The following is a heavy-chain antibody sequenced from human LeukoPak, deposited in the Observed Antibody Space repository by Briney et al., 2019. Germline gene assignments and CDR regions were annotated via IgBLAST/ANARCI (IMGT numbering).Heavy chain of an antibody. Sequence: GASVKVSCKASGYTFTGYYMHWVRQAPGQGLEWMGWINPNSGGTNCAQKFQGRVTMTRDTSISTAYMELSRLRSDDTAVYYCARDRRKINWFDPWGQGTLVTVSS. CDR3: ARDRRKINWFDP. J-gene: IGHJ5*02. V-gene: IGHV1-2*02. CDR2: INPNSGGT. CDR1: GYTFTGYY.